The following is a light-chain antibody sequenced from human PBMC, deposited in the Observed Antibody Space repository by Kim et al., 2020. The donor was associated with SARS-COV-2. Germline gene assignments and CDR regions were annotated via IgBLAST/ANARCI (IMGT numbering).Light chain of an antibody. Sequence: QSVTISCTGTSSDVGSNNRVSWYQQPPGTAPKLMIYGVTNRPSGVPDRFSGSRSGNTASLTISGLQAEDEADYYCASYTSRISYVFGTGTKVTVL. V-gene: IGLV2-18*02. J-gene: IGLJ1*01. CDR3: ASYTSRISYV. CDR1: SSDVGSNNR. CDR2: GVT.